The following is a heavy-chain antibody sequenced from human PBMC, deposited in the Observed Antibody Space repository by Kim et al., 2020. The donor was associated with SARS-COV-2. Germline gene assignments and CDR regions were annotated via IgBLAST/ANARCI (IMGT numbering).Heavy chain of an antibody. J-gene: IGHJ4*02. CDR2: IYYNGDT. Sequence: SETLFLTCTVSGGSISSYYWSWIRQLPGKGLEWIGYIYYNGDTTYNPSLKSRVTISLETSKNQFSLKLSYVTAADTAVYYCARSPSLQQWLVNWGQGTLVTVSS. D-gene: IGHD6-19*01. V-gene: IGHV4-59*01. CDR1: GGSISSYY. CDR3: ARSPSLQQWLVN.